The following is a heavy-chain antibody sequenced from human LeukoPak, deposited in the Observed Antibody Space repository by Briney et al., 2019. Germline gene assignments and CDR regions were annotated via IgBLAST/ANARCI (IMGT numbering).Heavy chain of an antibody. CDR1: GCALRTRGEG. J-gene: IGHJ6*02. Sequence: SGPTLVNPTQTLTLTCTFSGCALRTRGEGVGWIRQPPGKAVEWLSLIYWNEDKRYSPARKRRRTITKDTSKNQVVLTMTNMDPVDTATYYCAHRPYSSSSMDVWGQGTTVTVSS. CDR2: IYWNEDK. D-gene: IGHD6-13*01. CDR3: AHRPYSSSSMDV. V-gene: IGHV2-5*01.